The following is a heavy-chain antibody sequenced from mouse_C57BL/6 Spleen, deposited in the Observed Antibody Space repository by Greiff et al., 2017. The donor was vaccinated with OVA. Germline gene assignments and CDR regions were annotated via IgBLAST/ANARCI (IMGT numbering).Heavy chain of an antibody. CDR2: ISYDGSN. D-gene: IGHD1-1*01. CDR3: ARRGSTDLYYFDY. V-gene: IGHV3-6*01. CDR1: GYSITSGYY. Sequence: EVQLQQSGPGLVKPSQSLSLTCSVTGYSITSGYYWNWIRQFPGNKLEWMGYISYDGSNNYNPSLKNRISITRDTSKNQFFLKLNSVTTEDTATYDCARRGSTDLYYFDYWGQGTTLTVSS. J-gene: IGHJ2*01.